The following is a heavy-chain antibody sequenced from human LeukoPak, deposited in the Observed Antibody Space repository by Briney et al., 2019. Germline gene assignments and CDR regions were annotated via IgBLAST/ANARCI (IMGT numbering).Heavy chain of an antibody. Sequence: GASVDVSYKASGYTFTGYYMHWVRQAPGQGLEWMGWINPNSGGTNYAQKSQGRVTMTRDTSISTVYLELSRLRSDDTAMYFWATYSSGWYSLGAFDIWGQGTMVTVSS. CDR3: ATYSSGWYSLGAFDI. V-gene: IGHV1-2*02. J-gene: IGHJ3*02. D-gene: IGHD6-19*01. CDR2: INPNSGGT. CDR1: GYTFTGYY.